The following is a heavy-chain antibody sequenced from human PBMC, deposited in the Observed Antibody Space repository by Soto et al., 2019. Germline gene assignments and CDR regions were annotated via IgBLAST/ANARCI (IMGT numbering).Heavy chain of an antibody. J-gene: IGHJ4*02. CDR2: IKHRGIT. V-gene: IGHV4-34*01. D-gene: IGHD6-13*01. Sequence: SETLSLTCTVSGGSISSYYWSWIRQPPGKGLEWIGEIKHRGITNYNPSLKSRVTISVDTSKNQFSLKLSSVTAADTAVYYCARLYGSRGPFDYWGQGTLVTVSS. CDR3: ARLYGSRGPFDY. CDR1: GGSISSYY.